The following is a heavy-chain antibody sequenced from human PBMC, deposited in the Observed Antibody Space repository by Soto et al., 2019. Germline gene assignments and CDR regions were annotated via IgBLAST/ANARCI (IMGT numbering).Heavy chain of an antibody. D-gene: IGHD2-15*01. CDR1: GFTFSSYA. CDR2: ISGSGGST. J-gene: IGHJ6*02. Sequence: GGSLRLSCAASGFTFSSYAMSWVRQAPGKGLEWVSAISGSGGSTYYADSVKGRFTISRENSKNTLYLQMNSLRAEDTAVYYCAKGGCSGGSCYSPIYYYYYGMDVWGQGTTVTVSS. V-gene: IGHV3-23*01. CDR3: AKGGCSGGSCYSPIYYYYYGMDV.